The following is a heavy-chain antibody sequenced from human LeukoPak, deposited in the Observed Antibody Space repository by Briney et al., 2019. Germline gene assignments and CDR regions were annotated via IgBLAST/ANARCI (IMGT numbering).Heavy chain of an antibody. Sequence: SVKVSCKASGGTSSSYAISWVRQAPGQGLEWMGRIIPIFGIANYAQKFQGRVTITADKSTSTAYMELSSLRSEDTAVYYCARGDDYSNYYFDYWGQGTLVTVSS. CDR3: ARGDDYSNYYFDY. J-gene: IGHJ4*02. CDR1: GGTSSSYA. V-gene: IGHV1-69*04. CDR2: IIPIFGIA. D-gene: IGHD4-11*01.